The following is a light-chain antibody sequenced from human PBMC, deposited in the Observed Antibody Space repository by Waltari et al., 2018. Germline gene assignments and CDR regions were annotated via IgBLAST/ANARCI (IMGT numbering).Light chain of an antibody. CDR2: ATS. J-gene: IGKJ4*01. CDR3: QQSYRTPPLT. CDR1: QSISGY. V-gene: IGKV1-39*01. Sequence: DIQMTKSPSSLSASVGDRVTLTCRASQSISGYLNWYQQKPEKAPKVLIYATSSLQSGVPSRFSGSGSGTDFTLTITSLQPEDFATYYCQQSYRTPPLTFGGGTKVEIK.